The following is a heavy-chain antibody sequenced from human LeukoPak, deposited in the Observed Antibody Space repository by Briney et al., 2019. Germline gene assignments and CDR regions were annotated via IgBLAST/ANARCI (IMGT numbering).Heavy chain of an antibody. CDR1: GGSFSGYY. CDR3: ARVLKGRAPFDY. Sequence: PSETLSLTCAVYGGSFSGYYWSWIRQPPGKGLEWIGEINHSGSTNYNPSLKSRVTISVDTSKNQFSLKLSSVTAADTAVYYCARVLKGRAPFDYWGQGTLVTVSS. CDR2: INHSGST. J-gene: IGHJ4*02. V-gene: IGHV4-34*01.